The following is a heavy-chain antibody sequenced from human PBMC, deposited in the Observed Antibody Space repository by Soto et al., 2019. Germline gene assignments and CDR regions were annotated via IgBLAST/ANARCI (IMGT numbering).Heavy chain of an antibody. Sequence: PSQTLSLTCAISGDSVSSNSAAWNWIRQSPSRGLEWLGRTYYRSKWYNDYAVSVKSRITINPDTSKNQFSLQLNSVTPEDTAVYYCARGVLRFLEWPQRGNWFDPWGQGTLVTVSS. CDR1: GDSVSSNSAA. J-gene: IGHJ5*02. CDR3: ARGVLRFLEWPQRGNWFDP. CDR2: TYYRSKWYN. V-gene: IGHV6-1*01. D-gene: IGHD3-3*01.